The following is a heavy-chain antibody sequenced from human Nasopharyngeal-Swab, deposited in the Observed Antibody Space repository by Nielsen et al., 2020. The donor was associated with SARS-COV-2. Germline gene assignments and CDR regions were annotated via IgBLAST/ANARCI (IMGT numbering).Heavy chain of an antibody. V-gene: IGHV4-39*01. CDR1: GGSISSGSYY. CDR2: IYYSGST. D-gene: IGHD2-2*01. J-gene: IGHJ4*02. CDR3: AHLGYCSSTSCL. Sequence: SETLSLTCTVSGGSISSGSYYWGWIRQPPGKGLEWIGSIYYSGSTYYNPSLKSRVTISVDTSKNQFSLKLSSVTAADTAVYYCAHLGYCSSTSCLWGQGTLVTVSS.